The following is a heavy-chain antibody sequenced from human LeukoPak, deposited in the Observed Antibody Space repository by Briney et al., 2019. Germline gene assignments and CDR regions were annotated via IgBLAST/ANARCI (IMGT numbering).Heavy chain of an antibody. Sequence: PSETLSLTCTVSGGSISSYSWSWIRQPPGRGLEWIGYIYNSGSTNYNPSLKSRVTISVDTSKNQLLLRLSSVTAADTAVYYCARHMLTYYDSSGYDYWGQGTLVTVSS. CDR2: IYNSGST. CDR3: ARHMLTYYDSSGYDY. J-gene: IGHJ4*02. V-gene: IGHV4-59*08. D-gene: IGHD3-22*01. CDR1: GGSISSYS.